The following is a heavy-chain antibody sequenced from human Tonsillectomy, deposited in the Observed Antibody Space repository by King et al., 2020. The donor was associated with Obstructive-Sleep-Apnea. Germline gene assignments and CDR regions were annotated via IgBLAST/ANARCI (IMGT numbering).Heavy chain of an antibody. V-gene: IGHV3-11*06. CDR2: ISGSSNST. CDR3: ARERIVGATIFDY. CDR1: GFIFRDYY. J-gene: IGHJ4*02. Sequence: VKLVESGGGLVKPGGSLRLSCAASGFIFRDYYMSWIRQAPGKGLEWLSYISGSSNSTNYADSVKGRFTISRDNAKSSLYLQMNSLRAEDTAVYYCARERIVGATIFDYWGQGTLVTVSS. D-gene: IGHD1-26*01.